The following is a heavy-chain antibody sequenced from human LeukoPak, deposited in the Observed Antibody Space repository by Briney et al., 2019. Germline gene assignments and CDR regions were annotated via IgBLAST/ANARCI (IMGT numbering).Heavy chain of an antibody. D-gene: IGHD3-22*01. CDR3: AKDPRAHYYDSSGYYITDLFFDY. V-gene: IGHV3-23*01. CDR1: GFTFSSYA. J-gene: IGHJ4*02. Sequence: GGSLRLSCAASGFTFSSYAMSWVRQAPGKGLEWVSAISGSGGSTYYADSVKGRFTISRDNSKNTLYLQMNSLRAEDTAVYYCAKDPRAHYYDSSGYYITDLFFDYWGQGTLVTVPS. CDR2: ISGSGGST.